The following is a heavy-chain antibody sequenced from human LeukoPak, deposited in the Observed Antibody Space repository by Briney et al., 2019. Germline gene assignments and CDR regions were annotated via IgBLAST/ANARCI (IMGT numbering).Heavy chain of an antibody. D-gene: IGHD6-25*01. CDR2: IYYSGST. V-gene: IGHV4-38-2*02. Sequence: SPSETLSLTCTVSGYSISSGYYWGWIRQPPGKGLEWIGSIYYSGSTYYNPSLKSRVTISVDTSKNQFSLKLSSVTAADTAVYYCARDLYSSDKEYNWFDPWGQGTLVTVSS. CDR3: ARDLYSSDKEYNWFDP. CDR1: GYSISSGYY. J-gene: IGHJ5*02.